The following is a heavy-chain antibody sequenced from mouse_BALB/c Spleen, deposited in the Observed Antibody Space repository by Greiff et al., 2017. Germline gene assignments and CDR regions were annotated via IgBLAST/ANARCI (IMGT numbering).Heavy chain of an antibody. V-gene: IGHV14-1*02. CDR3: TRRGDYYGSSYGYFDY. J-gene: IGHJ2*01. CDR2: IDPENGNT. Sequence: VQLQQSGAELVRPGALVKLSCKASGFNIKDYYMHWVKQRPEQGLEWIGWIDPENGNTIYDPKFQGKASITADTSSNTAYLQLSSLTSEDTAVYYCTRRGDYYGSSYGYFDYWGQGTTLTVSS. D-gene: IGHD1-1*01. CDR1: GFNIKDYY.